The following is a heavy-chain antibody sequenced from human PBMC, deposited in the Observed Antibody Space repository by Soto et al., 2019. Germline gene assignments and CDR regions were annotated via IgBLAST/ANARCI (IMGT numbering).Heavy chain of an antibody. CDR1: GFSFSSYA. J-gene: IGHJ4*01. V-gene: IGHV3-23*01. D-gene: IGHD3-3*01. CDR3: ANHPSFGLVTHYFAH. CDR2: ISGSGGDT. Sequence: EVQLLESGGTLVQPGGSLRLSCVVSGFSFSSYAMGWVRQAPGKGLEWVSSISGSGGDTYYGDSVKGLFTISRDNSKNALYLEASSLTAEDRAVYYCANHPSFGLVTHYFAHWGYGTLVTVSS.